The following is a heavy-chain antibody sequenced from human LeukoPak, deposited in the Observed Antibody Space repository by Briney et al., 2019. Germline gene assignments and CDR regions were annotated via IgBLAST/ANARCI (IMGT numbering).Heavy chain of an antibody. CDR1: GYTFISYS. V-gene: IGHV1-18*01. Sequence: ASVKVSFKASGYTFISYSITWLRQAPGQGLEWVGWISANNGDIHYAQKFQDRVTMTTDTSTTKAYMELRSLRSDDTAVYYCARDAVGGYNWGAGYFDYWGQGTLVTVSS. J-gene: IGHJ4*02. CDR2: ISANNGDI. D-gene: IGHD5-24*01. CDR3: ARDAVGGYNWGAGYFDY.